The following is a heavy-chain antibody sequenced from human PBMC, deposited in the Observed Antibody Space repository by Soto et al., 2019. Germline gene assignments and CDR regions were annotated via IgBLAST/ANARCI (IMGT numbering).Heavy chain of an antibody. J-gene: IGHJ4*02. V-gene: IGHV1-46*01. CDR3: AREGNVGVTQMQYYDH. Sequence: ASVKLSCTASGSTFANYHIHWVRQAPGQGLEWMGIISPLNGNTDYPQNLRCRVTLTRDTSTTTVYMDLSSLTSDDTALYYCAREGNVGVTQMQYYDHWGQGTLVTVA. CDR2: ISPLNGNT. D-gene: IGHD2-21*02. CDR1: GSTFANYH.